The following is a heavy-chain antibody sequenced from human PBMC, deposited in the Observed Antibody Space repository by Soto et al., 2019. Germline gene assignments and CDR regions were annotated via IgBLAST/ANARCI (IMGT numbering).Heavy chain of an antibody. CDR3: AKGSFGFDY. J-gene: IGHJ4*02. V-gene: IGHV3-23*01. CDR1: GVTFTSYA. D-gene: IGHD3-10*01. CDR2: ISKSGDST. Sequence: LRLSCAASGVTFTSYAMTWVRQVPGEGLQWVSSISKSGDSTYYADSVKGRFTTSRDNSKNTLYLQMNSLRAEDTAIYYCAKGSFGFDYWGQGTLVTVSS.